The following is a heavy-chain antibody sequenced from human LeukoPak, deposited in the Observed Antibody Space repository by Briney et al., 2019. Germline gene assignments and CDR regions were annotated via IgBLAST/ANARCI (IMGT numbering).Heavy chain of an antibody. CDR1: GGSISSYY. CDR3: ARGIKRWLQLGYFDY. Sequence: PSETLSLTCTVSGGSISSYYWSCIRQPPGKGLEWIGYIYYSGSTNYNPSLKRRVTISVDTSKNQFSLKLSSVTAADTAVYYCARGIKRWLQLGYFDYWGQGTLVTVSS. CDR2: IYYSGST. V-gene: IGHV4-59*01. D-gene: IGHD5-24*01. J-gene: IGHJ4*02.